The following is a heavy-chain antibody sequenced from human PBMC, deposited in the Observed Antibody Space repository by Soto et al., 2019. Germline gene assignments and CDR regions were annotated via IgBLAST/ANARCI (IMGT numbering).Heavy chain of an antibody. CDR2: IIPIFGTT. Sequence: QVQLVQSGAEVKKPGSSVKVSCKASGGAFSSYALSWVRQAPGQGLEWMGGIIPIFGTTNYAQNFQGRVAIPAAESTTTAYMELNSLRSEDTAVYYCARGIYSSSSNHYYHGMDVWGQGTTVTVSS. D-gene: IGHD6-6*01. CDR1: GGAFSSYA. CDR3: ARGIYSSSSNHYYHGMDV. J-gene: IGHJ6*02. V-gene: IGHV1-69*01.